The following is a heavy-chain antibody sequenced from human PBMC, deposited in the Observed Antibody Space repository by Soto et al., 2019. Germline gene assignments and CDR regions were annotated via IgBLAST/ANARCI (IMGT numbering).Heavy chain of an antibody. D-gene: IGHD2-2*01. CDR2: IYYSGST. V-gene: IGHV4-31*03. CDR3: ARDRITRGVPAAMAYMDV. J-gene: IGHJ6*03. Sequence: SETLSLTCTVSGGSISSGGYYWSWIRQHPGKGLEWIGYIYYSGSTYYNPSLKSRVTISVDTSKNQFSLKLSSVTAADTAVYYCARDRITRGVPAAMAYMDVWGKGTTVTVSS. CDR1: GGSISSGGYY.